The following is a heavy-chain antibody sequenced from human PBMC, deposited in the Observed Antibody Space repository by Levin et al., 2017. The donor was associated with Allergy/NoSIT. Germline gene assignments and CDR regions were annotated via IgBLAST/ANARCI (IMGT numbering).Heavy chain of an antibody. CDR1: GFTFSSYA. Sequence: PGGSLRLSCAASGFTFSSYAMHWVRQAPGKGLEWVAVISYDGSNKYYADSVKGRFTISRDNSKNTLYLQMNSLRAEDTAVYYCARDLTMVRRRTGFDYWGQGTLVTVSS. J-gene: IGHJ4*02. V-gene: IGHV3-30-3*01. D-gene: IGHD3-10*01. CDR2: ISYDGSNK. CDR3: ARDLTMVRRRTGFDY.